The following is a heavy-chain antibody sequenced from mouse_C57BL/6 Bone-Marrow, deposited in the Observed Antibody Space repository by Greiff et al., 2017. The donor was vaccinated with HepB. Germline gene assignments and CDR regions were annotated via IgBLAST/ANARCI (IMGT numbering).Heavy chain of an antibody. CDR2: IRLKSDNYAT. D-gene: IGHD1-1*01. Sequence: EVQVVESGGGLVQPGGSMKLSCVASGFTFSNYWMNWVRQSPEKGLEWVAQIRLKSDNYATHYAESVKGRFTISRDDSKSSVYLQMNNLRAEDTGIYYCAILLRDMDYWGQGTSVTVSS. J-gene: IGHJ4*01. V-gene: IGHV6-3*01. CDR3: AILLRDMDY. CDR1: GFTFSNYW.